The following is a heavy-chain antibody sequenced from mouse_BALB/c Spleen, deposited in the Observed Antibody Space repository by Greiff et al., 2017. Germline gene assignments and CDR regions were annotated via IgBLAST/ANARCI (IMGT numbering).Heavy chain of an antibody. Sequence: EVKLMESGPSLVKPSQTLSLTCSVTGDSITSGYWNWVRKFPGNKLEYMGYISYSGSTYYNPSLKSRISITRDTSKNQYYLQLNSVTTEDTATYYCASAYYRYHDAMDDWGQGTSVTVSS. J-gene: IGHJ4*01. CDR2: ISYSGST. CDR1: GDSITSGY. D-gene: IGHD2-14*01. CDR3: ASAYYRYHDAMDD. V-gene: IGHV3-8*02.